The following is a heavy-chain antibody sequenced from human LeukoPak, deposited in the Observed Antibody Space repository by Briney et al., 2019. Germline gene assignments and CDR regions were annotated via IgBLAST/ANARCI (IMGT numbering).Heavy chain of an antibody. J-gene: IGHJ4*02. CDR3: ARDDFWSGPVDY. CDR1: GYSISSGYY. D-gene: IGHD3-3*01. CDR2: IYHSGST. V-gene: IGHV4-38-2*02. Sequence: PSETLSLTCTVSGYSISSGYYWGWIRQPPGKGLEWIGSIYHSGSTYYNPSLKSRVTILVDTSKNQFSLKLSSVTAADTAVYYCARDDFWSGPVDYWGQGTLVTVSS.